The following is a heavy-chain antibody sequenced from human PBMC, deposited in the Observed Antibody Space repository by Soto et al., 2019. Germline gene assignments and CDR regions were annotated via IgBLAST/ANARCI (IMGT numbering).Heavy chain of an antibody. CDR2: IWYDGSNK. D-gene: IGHD3-9*01. V-gene: IGHV3-33*01. J-gene: IGHJ6*02. Sequence: QVQLVESGGGVVQPGRSLRLSCAASGFTFSSYGMHWVRQAPGKGLEWVAVIWYDGSNKYYADSVKGRFTISRDNSKKRQYLKMNSLRAVDTAVYYCARGHFDILTCYWGGGMDVWGRGTTVTVSS. CDR3: ARGHFDILTCYWGGGMDV. CDR1: GFTFSSYG.